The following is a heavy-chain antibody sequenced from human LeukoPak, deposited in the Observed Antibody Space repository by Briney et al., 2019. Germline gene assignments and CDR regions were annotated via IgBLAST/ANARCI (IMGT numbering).Heavy chain of an antibody. CDR1: GGSISSYY. CDR3: ARDPGDDILTGYFYYYYYMDV. Sequence: SETLSLTCTVSGGSISSYYWSWIRQPPGKGLEWIGYIYYSGSTNYNPSLKSRVTISVDTSKNQFSLKLSSVTAADTAVYYCARDPGDDILTGYFYYYYYMDVWGKGTTVTVSS. CDR2: IYYSGST. D-gene: IGHD3-9*01. J-gene: IGHJ6*03. V-gene: IGHV4-59*01.